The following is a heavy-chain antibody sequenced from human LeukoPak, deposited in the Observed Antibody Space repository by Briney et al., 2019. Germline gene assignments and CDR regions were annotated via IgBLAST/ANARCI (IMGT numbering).Heavy chain of an antibody. V-gene: IGHV4-59*01. CDR3: ARDPHSSGYYFDY. Sequence: SETLSLTCTVCGDSLSSYYLSWIRQPPGKGLEWTGYIHYSGSTNYNPSLKSRITISVDTSKNQFSLRLSSVTAADTAVYYCARDPHSSGYYFDYWGQGTLVTVSS. J-gene: IGHJ4*02. CDR1: GDSLSSYY. CDR2: IHYSGST. D-gene: IGHD3-22*01.